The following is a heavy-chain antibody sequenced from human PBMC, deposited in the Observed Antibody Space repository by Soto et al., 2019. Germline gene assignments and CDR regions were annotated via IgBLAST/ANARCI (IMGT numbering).Heavy chain of an antibody. J-gene: IGHJ4*02. CDR3: ATSSDFSVVYYFDY. V-gene: IGHV4-39*01. CDR1: GGSISSSNGY. CDR2: IYSTGRT. Sequence: QLQLQESGPGLVKPSETLSLSCSVPGGSISSSNGYWGWIRQPPGKGLEWIGTIYSTGRTYYNPSLKSRVTISVDTSKNQLSLRLSSVTAADTAVYYCATSSDFSVVYYFDYWGQGTLVTVSS. D-gene: IGHD3-3*01.